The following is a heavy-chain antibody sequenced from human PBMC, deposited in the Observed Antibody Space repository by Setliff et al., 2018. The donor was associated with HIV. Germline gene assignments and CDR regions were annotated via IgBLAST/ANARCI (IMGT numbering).Heavy chain of an antibody. D-gene: IGHD1-26*01. CDR2: IDYSGST. CDR1: GGSMRSHY. Sequence: LSLTCTVSGGSMRSHYWSWIRQPPGKALDWIGYIDYSGSTSYNPSLKSRVTISADTSKNQFSLKLSSVTAADTAVYYCARDQDSGSPGWYFDLWGRGTLVTVSS. J-gene: IGHJ2*01. CDR3: ARDQDSGSPGWYFDL. V-gene: IGHV4-59*11.